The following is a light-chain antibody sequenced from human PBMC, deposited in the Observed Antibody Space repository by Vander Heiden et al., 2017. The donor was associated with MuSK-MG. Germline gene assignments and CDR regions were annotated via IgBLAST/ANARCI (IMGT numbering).Light chain of an antibody. J-gene: IGKJ4*01. CDR3: HQIHTYPIT. Sequence: DIQLTQSPSFLSASVGDRVTITCRASQRISNHLAWYQQKPGRGPTLRMYFVTALENGVPSRFSGSGSGAEFTLTISSLQPEDSATYYCHQIHTYPITFGGGTKVEI. CDR2: FVT. CDR1: QRISNH. V-gene: IGKV1-9*01.